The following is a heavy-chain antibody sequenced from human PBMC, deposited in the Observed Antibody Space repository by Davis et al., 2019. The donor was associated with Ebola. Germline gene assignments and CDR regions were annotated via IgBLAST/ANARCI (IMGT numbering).Heavy chain of an antibody. CDR2: IYYSGST. CDR1: GGSISSGGYY. J-gene: IGHJ6*02. V-gene: IGHV4-31*03. CDR3: ARDRILWGGMDV. D-gene: IGHD1-14*01. Sequence: SETLSLTCTVSGGSISSGGYYWSWIRQHPGKGLEWIGYIYYSGSTYYNPSLKSRVTISVDTSKNQLSLKLSSVTAADTAVYYCARDRILWGGMDVWGQGTTVTVSS.